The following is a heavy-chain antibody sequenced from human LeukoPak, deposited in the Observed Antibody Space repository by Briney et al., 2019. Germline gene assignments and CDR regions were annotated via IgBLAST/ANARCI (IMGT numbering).Heavy chain of an antibody. V-gene: IGHV4-39*07. Sequence: SETLSLTCTVSGGSISGSFYYWGWSRQPPGKGLEWIGSIYYSGSTYYNPSLKSRVTISVDTPKNQFSLKLSSVTATDTAVYYCASNHYDFWSGEYYFDYWGQGTLVTVSS. D-gene: IGHD3-3*01. CDR1: GGSISGSFYY. CDR3: ASNHYDFWSGEYYFDY. CDR2: IYYSGST. J-gene: IGHJ4*02.